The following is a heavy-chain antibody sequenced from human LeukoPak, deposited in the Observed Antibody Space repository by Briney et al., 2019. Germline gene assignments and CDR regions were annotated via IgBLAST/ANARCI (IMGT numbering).Heavy chain of an antibody. CDR3: SALSTAAHSYYGIDV. Sequence: SVKVSCKASGGTFSSYAISWVRQAPGQGLEWMGRIIPILGIANYAQKFQGRVTITADKSTSTAYMELSSLRSEDTAVYYCSALSTAAHSYYGIDVWGQGTTVTVSS. CDR1: GGTFSSYA. D-gene: IGHD6-13*01. CDR2: IIPILGIA. J-gene: IGHJ6*02. V-gene: IGHV1-69*04.